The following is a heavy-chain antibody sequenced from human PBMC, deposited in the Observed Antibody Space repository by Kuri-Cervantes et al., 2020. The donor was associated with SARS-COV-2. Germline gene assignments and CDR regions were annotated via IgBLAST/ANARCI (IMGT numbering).Heavy chain of an antibody. CDR1: GFTFSSYA. V-gene: IGHV3-30*02. Sequence: GGSLSLSCAASGFTFSSYAMHWVRQAPGKVLEWVAFIRYDGSNKYYADSVKGRFTISRDNSKNTLYLQMNSLRAEDTAVYYCARAKGTTYFLDYWGQGTLVTVSS. J-gene: IGHJ4*02. CDR3: ARAKGTTYFLDY. D-gene: IGHD3-9*01. CDR2: IRYDGSNK.